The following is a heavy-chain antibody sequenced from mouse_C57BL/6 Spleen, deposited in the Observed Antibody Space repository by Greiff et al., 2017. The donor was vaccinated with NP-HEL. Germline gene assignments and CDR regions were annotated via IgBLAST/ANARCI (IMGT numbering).Heavy chain of an antibody. D-gene: IGHD1-1*01. CDR3: AAITTVVEGAWFAY. J-gene: IGHJ3*01. Sequence: QVQLQQSGAELVMPGASVKLSCKASGYTFTSYWMHWVKQRPGQGLEWIGEIDPSDSYTNYNQKFKGKSTLTVDKSSSTAYMQLSSLTSEDSAVYYCAAITTVVEGAWFAYWGQGTLVTVSA. CDR2: IDPSDSYT. CDR1: GYTFTSYW. V-gene: IGHV1-69*01.